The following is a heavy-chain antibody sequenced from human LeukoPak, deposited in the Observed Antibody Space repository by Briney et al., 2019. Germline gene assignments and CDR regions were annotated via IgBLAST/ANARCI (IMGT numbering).Heavy chain of an antibody. J-gene: IGHJ3*02. D-gene: IGHD3-9*01. Sequence: KASETLSLTCTVSGGSISSYYWSWIRQPPGKGLEWIGYIYYSGSTNYNPSLKSRATISVDTSKNQFSLKLSSVTAADTGVYYCARELTGDRAFDIWGQGTMVTVS. CDR2: IYYSGST. V-gene: IGHV4-59*01. CDR3: ARELTGDRAFDI. CDR1: GGSISSYY.